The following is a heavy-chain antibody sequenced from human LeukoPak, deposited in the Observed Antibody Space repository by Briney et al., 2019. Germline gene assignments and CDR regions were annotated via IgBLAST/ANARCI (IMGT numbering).Heavy chain of an antibody. V-gene: IGHV4-39*01. J-gene: IGHJ4*02. CDR1: GGSISSSSHF. D-gene: IGHD3-10*01. CDR3: VRYVVSGSGIYYFDY. CDR2: INYSGST. Sequence: PSETLSLTCTVSGGSISSSSHFWSWLRQPPGKGLEWIASINYSGSTYYNPSLKSRVTISVDTSKNQFSLKLSSVTAADTAVFYCVRYVVSGSGIYYFDYWGQRTLVTVSS.